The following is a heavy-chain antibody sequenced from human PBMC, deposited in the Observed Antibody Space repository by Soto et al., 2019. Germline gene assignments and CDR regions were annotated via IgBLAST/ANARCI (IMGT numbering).Heavy chain of an antibody. CDR2: ISAGGGST. J-gene: IGHJ4*02. V-gene: IGHV3-23*01. D-gene: IGHD1-1*01. CDR1: AFTFSSYA. CDR3: ARDEEGTGTELHYRH. Sequence: PGGSLRLSCAASAFTFSSYAMTWVRQAPGKGLDWVSAISAGGGSTYYADSVKGRFTISRDNSKNTLYLQMNSLRAEDTAVYYCARDEEGTGTELHYRHWGQGTLVTVSS.